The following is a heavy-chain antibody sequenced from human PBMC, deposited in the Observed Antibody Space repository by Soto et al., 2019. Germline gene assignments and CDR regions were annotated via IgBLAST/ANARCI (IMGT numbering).Heavy chain of an antibody. V-gene: IGHV3-30*18. Sequence: GGSLRLSCAASGFTISSYGMHWVRQAPGKGLEWVAVISYDGSNKYYADSVKGRFTISRDNSKNTLYLQMNSLRAEDTAVYYCAKDLLSSSGYYYWGQGTLVTVSS. D-gene: IGHD3-22*01. CDR1: GFTISSYG. CDR2: ISYDGSNK. CDR3: AKDLLSSSGYYY. J-gene: IGHJ4*02.